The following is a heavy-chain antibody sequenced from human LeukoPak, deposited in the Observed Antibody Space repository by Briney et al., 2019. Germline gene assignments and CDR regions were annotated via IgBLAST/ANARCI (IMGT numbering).Heavy chain of an antibody. CDR2: ISAYNGNT. CDR3: ARDLSAAGAVDGAFDI. CDR1: GYTFTSYG. V-gene: IGHV1-18*01. Sequence: ASVKVSCKASGYTFTSYGISWVRQAPGQGLEWMGWISAYNGNTNYAQKLQGRVTMTTDTSTSTAYMELRSLRSDDTAVYYCARDLSAAGAVDGAFDIWGQGTMVTVSS. D-gene: IGHD6-13*01. J-gene: IGHJ3*02.